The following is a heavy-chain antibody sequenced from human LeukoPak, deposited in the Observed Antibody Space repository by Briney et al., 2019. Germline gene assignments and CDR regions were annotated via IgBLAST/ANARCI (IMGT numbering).Heavy chain of an antibody. CDR3: ARVSDFWSSYYVDV. D-gene: IGHD3-3*01. CDR2: IYSGGST. CDR1: GFTVSSNY. V-gene: IGHV3-53*04. J-gene: IGHJ6*02. Sequence: PGGSLRLSCAASGFTVSSNYMSWVRQAPGKGLEWVSVIYSGGSTYYADSVKGRFTISRHNSKNTLYLQMNSLRAEDTAVYYCARVSDFWSSYYVDVWGQGTTVTVSS.